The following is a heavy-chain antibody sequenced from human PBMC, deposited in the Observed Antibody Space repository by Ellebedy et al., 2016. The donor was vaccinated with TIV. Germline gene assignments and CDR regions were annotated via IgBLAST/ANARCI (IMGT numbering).Heavy chain of an antibody. CDR2: IQPYNGDT. CDR1: GYPFTHYS. CDR3: ARNWAGSDY. V-gene: IGHV1-2*02. J-gene: IGHJ4*02. D-gene: IGHD6-19*01. Sequence: AASVKVSCKASGYPFTHYSIHWVRQPPGQGLEWMGWIQPYNGDTQYAQKHQGRVIMTRDTSISTTYMELSSLTSDDTAVYYCARNWAGSDYWGQGSLVTVSS.